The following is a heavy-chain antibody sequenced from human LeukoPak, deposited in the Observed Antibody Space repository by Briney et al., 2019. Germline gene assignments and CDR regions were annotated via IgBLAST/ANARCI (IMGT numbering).Heavy chain of an antibody. V-gene: IGHV3-74*01. D-gene: IGHD1-26*01. CDR2: INSDGSTT. J-gene: IGHJ3*02. CDR3: ARRGATRVAFDI. Sequence: GGSLRLSCAASGFTFISYGMSWVRQAPGKGLEWVSGINSDGSTTSYADSVKGRFTISRDNAKNTLYLQMNSLRAEDTAVYYCARRGATRVAFDIWGQGTMVTVSS. CDR1: GFTFISYG.